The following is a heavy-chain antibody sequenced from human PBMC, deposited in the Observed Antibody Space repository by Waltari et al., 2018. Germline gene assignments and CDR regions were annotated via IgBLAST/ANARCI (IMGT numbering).Heavy chain of an antibody. Sequence: EVQLVESGGGLIQPGGSLRLSCAASGFTVSNNYMSWVRQAPGKGVGWVSIIYSGGSTYYADSVKGRFTIARDNSRNTLYLQMNSLRAEDTAVYYCASFTTKTHWGQGTLVTVSS. CDR3: ASFTTKTH. J-gene: IGHJ4*02. CDR1: GFTVSNNY. D-gene: IGHD1-1*01. CDR2: IYSGGST. V-gene: IGHV3-53*01.